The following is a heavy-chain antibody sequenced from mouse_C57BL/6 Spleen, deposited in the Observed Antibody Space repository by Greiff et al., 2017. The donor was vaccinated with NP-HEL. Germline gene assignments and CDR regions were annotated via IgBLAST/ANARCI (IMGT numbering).Heavy chain of an antibody. CDR2: INPNNGGT. Sequence: EVQLQQSGPELVKPGASVKMSCKASGYTFTDYNMHWVKQSHGKSLEWIGYINPNNGGTSYNQKFKGKATLTVNKSSSTAYMELRSLTSEDSAVYYCARGYDYGSSYESWFAYWGQGTLVTVSA. CDR1: GYTFTDYN. J-gene: IGHJ3*01. D-gene: IGHD1-1*01. CDR3: ARGYDYGSSYESWFAY. V-gene: IGHV1-22*01.